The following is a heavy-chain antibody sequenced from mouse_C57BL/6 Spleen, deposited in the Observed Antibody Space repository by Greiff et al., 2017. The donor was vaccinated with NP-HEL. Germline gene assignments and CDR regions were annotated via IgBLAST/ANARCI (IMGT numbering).Heavy chain of an antibody. CDR1: GYTFTSYD. Sequence: VQLQQSGPELVKPGASVKLSCKASGYTFTSYDINWVKQRPGQGLEWIGWIYHRDGSTKYNEKIKGKATLTVDTSSSTAYMELHSLASEDSAVYVCARSTGRGFAYWGQGTLVTVSA. J-gene: IGHJ3*01. V-gene: IGHV1-85*01. CDR2: IYHRDGST. D-gene: IGHD4-1*01. CDR3: ARSTGRGFAY.